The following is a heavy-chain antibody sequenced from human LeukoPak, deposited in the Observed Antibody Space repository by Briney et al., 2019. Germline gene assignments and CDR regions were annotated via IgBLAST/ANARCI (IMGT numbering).Heavy chain of an antibody. CDR2: IYYSGST. V-gene: IGHV4-59*12. CDR3: ARLGWWNMFDP. CDR1: GGSISSYY. J-gene: IGHJ5*02. Sequence: SETLSLTCTVSGGSISSYYWSWIRQPPGKGLEWIGYIYYSGSTNYNPSLKSRVTISVDTSKNQFSLKLSSVTAADTAVYYCARLGWWNMFDPWGQGTLVTVSS. D-gene: IGHD4-23*01.